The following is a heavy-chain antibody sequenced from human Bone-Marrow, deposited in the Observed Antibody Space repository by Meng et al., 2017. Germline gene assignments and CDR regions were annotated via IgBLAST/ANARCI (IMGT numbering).Heavy chain of an antibody. CDR3: VRDVSGVNDAFDL. CDR2: ISGGRSYI. V-gene: IGHV3-21*01. J-gene: IGHJ3*01. D-gene: IGHD3-10*01. Sequence: GESLKISCAASGFTFSTYNMNWVRQAPGKGLEWVLSISGGRSYIYYADSMRGRFTISRDNAKNSLYLQMNSLRAEDTAVYYCVRDVSGVNDAFDLWGLGTMVTVSS. CDR1: GFTFSTYN.